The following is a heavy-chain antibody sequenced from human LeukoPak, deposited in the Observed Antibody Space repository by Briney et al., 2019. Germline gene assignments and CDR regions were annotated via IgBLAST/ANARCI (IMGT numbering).Heavy chain of an antibody. CDR3: AKDRCSNGIGCYYYYMDV. V-gene: IGHV3-30*02. J-gene: IGHJ6*03. Sequence: PGGSLRLSCAASGFTFSSYGMHWVGQAPGKGLEGVAYIQNDGSNEQYADSVKGRFSISRDSSKNILYLQMNSLRAEDTAVYYCAKDRCSNGIGCYYYYMDVWGKGTTVTISS. D-gene: IGHD2-8*01. CDR2: IQNDGSNE. CDR1: GFTFSSYG.